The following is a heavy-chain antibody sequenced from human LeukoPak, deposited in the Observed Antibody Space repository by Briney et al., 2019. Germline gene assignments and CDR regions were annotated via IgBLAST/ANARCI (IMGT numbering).Heavy chain of an antibody. CDR1: GFTFSSYG. Sequence: PGGFLRLSCAASGFTFSSYGMHWVRQAPGKGLEWVSFIRCGRTNKYYADSVKGRFTISRDNAKNSLYLQMNSLRAEDTAVYYCARDGGYCSGGSCYTPLYWGQGTLVTVSS. D-gene: IGHD2-15*01. J-gene: IGHJ4*02. CDR3: ARDGGYCSGGSCYTPLY. V-gene: IGHV3-30*02. CDR2: IRCGRTNK.